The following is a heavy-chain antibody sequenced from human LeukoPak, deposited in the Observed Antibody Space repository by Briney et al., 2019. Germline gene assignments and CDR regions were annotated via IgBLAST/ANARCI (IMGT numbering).Heavy chain of an antibody. J-gene: IGHJ4*02. CDR3: ARDSYDYVWGSYRYTNYFDY. CDR2: IWYDGSNK. CDR1: GFTFSSYG. D-gene: IGHD3-16*02. V-gene: IGHV3-33*01. Sequence: PGGSLRLSCAASGFTFSSYGMHWVRQAPGKGLEWVAVIWYDGSNKYYADSVKGRFTISRDNSKNTLYLQMNSLRVEDTAVYYCARDSYDYVWGSYRYTNYFDYWGQGTLVTVSS.